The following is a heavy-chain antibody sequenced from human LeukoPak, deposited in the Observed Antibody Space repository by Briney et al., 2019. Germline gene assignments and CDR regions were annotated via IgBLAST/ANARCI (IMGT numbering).Heavy chain of an antibody. CDR1: GFTFSSYA. CDR3: AREDSSSWLYYFDY. J-gene: IGHJ4*02. CDR2: ISYDGSNK. D-gene: IGHD6-13*01. Sequence: PGGSLRLSCAASGFTFSSYAMHWVRQAPGKGLEWVAVISYDGSNKYYGDSVKGRFTISRDNSKNTLYLQMNSLRAEDTAVYYCAREDSSSWLYYFDYWGQGTLVTVSS. V-gene: IGHV3-30-3*01.